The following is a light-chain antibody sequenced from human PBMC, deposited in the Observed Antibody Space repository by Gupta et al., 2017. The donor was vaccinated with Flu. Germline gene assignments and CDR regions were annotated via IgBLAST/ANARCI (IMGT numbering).Light chain of an antibody. CDR3: CSYASSYSFYV. J-gene: IGLJ1*01. CDR2: DVS. V-gene: IGLV2-11*01. CDR1: SSDVGAYNY. Sequence: QSALIQPRSVSGPPGQSVTISCTGTSSDVGAYNYVSWYQQHPGKGPKLIIYDVSKWPSGVPDRFSGSKSGNTASLTISGLHADDEADYYCCSYASSYSFYVFGTGTTVTVL.